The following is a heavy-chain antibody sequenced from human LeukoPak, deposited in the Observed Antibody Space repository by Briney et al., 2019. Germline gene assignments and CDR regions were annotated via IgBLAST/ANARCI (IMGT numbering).Heavy chain of an antibody. V-gene: IGHV1-69*05. CDR1: GGTFRSYA. D-gene: IGHD3-22*01. CDR2: IIPIFGTA. CDR3: ARASYYYDSSGYYFNWFDP. Sequence: SVKVSCKASGGTFRSYAISWVRQAPGQGLEWMGGIIPIFGTANYAQKFQGRVTITTDESTSTAYMELSSLRSEDTAVYYCARASYYYDSSGYYFNWFDPWGQGTLVTVSS. J-gene: IGHJ5*02.